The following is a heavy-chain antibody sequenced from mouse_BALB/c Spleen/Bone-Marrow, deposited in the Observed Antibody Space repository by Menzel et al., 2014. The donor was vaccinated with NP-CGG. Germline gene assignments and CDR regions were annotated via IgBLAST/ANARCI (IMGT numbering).Heavy chain of an antibody. J-gene: IGHJ4*01. CDR1: GYTFTNYW. CDR3: ARGIYYGNYVYAMDY. D-gene: IGHD2-1*01. CDR2: IAPGSGST. Sequence: DLVKPGASVKLSCKASGYTFTNYWINWIKQRPGQGLEWIGRIAPGSGSTYYNEMFKGKATLTVDTSSSTAYIQLSSLSSEASAVYFCARGIYYGNYVYAMDYWGQGTSVTVSS. V-gene: IGHV1S41*01.